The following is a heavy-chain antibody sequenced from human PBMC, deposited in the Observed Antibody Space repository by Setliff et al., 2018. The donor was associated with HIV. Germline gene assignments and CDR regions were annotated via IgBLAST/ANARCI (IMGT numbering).Heavy chain of an antibody. Sequence: QTSETLSLTCTVSGDSITSDAFYWTWVRQAPGKGLEWGANIKKDGSEERYVDSVRGRFTVSRDNAKMSLYLQMNSLRAEDTAVYYCTRTYCSSTSCYDDCWGQGTLVTVSS. D-gene: IGHD2-2*01. CDR3: TRTYCSSTSCYDDC. CDR2: IKKDGSEE. V-gene: IGHV3-7*01. J-gene: IGHJ4*02. CDR1: GDSITSDA.